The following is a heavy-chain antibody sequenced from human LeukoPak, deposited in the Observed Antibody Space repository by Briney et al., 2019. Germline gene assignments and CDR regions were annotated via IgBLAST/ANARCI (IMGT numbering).Heavy chain of an antibody. D-gene: IGHD5-24*01. V-gene: IGHV3-66*01. CDR3: ARGDGYNYTSVFDS. CDR2: LYSGGST. J-gene: IGHJ4*02. Sequence: GGSLRLSCAASGFTVSSNYMSWVRQAPGKGPEWVSVLYSGGSTYYADSVKGRFTISRDNSKNTLYLQMNSLRAEDTAVYYCARGDGYNYTSVFDSWGQGTLVTVSS. CDR1: GFTVSSNY.